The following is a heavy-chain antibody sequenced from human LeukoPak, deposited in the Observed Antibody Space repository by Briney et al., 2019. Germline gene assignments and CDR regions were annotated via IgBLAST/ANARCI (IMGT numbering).Heavy chain of an antibody. D-gene: IGHD2-15*01. Sequence: PGGSLRLSCVVSGFTFRNYWMHWVRQAPGKGLVWVSRINGDGSSSAYADSVKGRFSISRDNAKSTLYLQMNSLSVEDTAVYHCARGGVVAAQDYWGQGTLVTATS. CDR1: GFTFRNYW. V-gene: IGHV3-74*01. J-gene: IGHJ4*02. CDR2: INGDGSSS. CDR3: ARGGVVAAQDY.